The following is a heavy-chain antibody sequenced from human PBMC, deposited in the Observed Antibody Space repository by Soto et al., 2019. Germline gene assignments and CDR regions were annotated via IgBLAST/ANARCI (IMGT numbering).Heavy chain of an antibody. CDR3: TRNLYNTGDFEH. D-gene: IGHD1-20*01. J-gene: IGHJ4*02. V-gene: IGHV1-8*02. CDR1: GYTFTDYD. CDR2: MTPKSGYT. Sequence: QVQLMQSGAEVRKPGASVKGSCKASGYTFTDYDINWVRQATGQGLEWLGWMTPKSGYTGYAQKLQGRVTLTRDTSRGTAYMELSSLTSEDTAVYYCTRNLYNTGDFEHWGQGTLVTVSS.